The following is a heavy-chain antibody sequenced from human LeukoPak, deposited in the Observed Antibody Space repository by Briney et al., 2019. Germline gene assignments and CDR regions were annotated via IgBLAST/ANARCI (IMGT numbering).Heavy chain of an antibody. Sequence: WASVKVSCKASGYTFTSYGISWVRQAPGQGLEWMGWIDPNSGGTNYAQKFQGRVTMTRDTSISTAYMELSRLRSDDTAVYYCARRIAAAGTNWFDPWGQGTLVTVSS. D-gene: IGHD6-13*01. CDR1: GYTFTSYG. CDR3: ARRIAAAGTNWFDP. V-gene: IGHV1-2*02. CDR2: IDPNSGGT. J-gene: IGHJ5*02.